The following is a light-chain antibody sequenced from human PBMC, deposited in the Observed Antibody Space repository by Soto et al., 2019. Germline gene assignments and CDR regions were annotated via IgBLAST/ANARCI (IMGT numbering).Light chain of an antibody. J-gene: IGKJ1*01. CDR2: GSS. CDR3: QQYKNWQT. CDR1: QSVGRN. Sequence: EIVMTQSPATLSVSPGERATVSCRASQSVGRNLAWFQQKRGQAPRLLIYGSSTRASGIPARFSGSGSETEFTLTISSLESEGFAGYYCQQYKNWQTFGQGTKVEIK. V-gene: IGKV3-15*01.